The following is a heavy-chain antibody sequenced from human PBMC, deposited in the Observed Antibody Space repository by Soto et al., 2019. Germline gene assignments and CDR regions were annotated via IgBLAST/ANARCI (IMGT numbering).Heavy chain of an antibody. CDR1: GFTFSSYA. CDR2: ISYDGYNK. CDR3: ASAQGKDSGYDFMHGS. Sequence: QVQLVESGGGVVQPGRSLRLSCAASGFTFSSYAMHWVRQAPGKGLEWVAVISYDGYNKYYADSVKGRFTISRDNSENMLYLQMNSLRPEDTAVYYGASAQGKDSGYDFMHGSWGQGTLVTVSS. D-gene: IGHD5-12*01. V-gene: IGHV3-30-3*01. J-gene: IGHJ4*02.